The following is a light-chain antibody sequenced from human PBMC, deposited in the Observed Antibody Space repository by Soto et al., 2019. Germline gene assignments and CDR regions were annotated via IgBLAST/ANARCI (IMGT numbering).Light chain of an antibody. Sequence: QSVLTQPPSASGTPGQRVTISCSGGSSNFGRNSVSWYQQVPGTAPKLIIFNNNKRPSGIPGRFSGSKSGASASLAIVGLLSEDEADYYCASSDDNRNGALLFGGGTKLTVL. V-gene: IGLV1-44*01. CDR1: SSNFGRNS. J-gene: IGLJ2*01. CDR2: NNN. CDR3: ASSDDNRNGALL.